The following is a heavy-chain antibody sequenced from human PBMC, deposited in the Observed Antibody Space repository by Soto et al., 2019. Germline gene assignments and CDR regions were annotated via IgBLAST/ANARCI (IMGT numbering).Heavy chain of an antibody. D-gene: IGHD6-6*01. CDR2: INPSGGSS. CDR3: ARDRQLVWYGYYGMDV. Sequence: ASVKVSCKASGYTFTSYHIHWVRQAPGQGLEWMGVINPSGGSSSHAQKFQGRVTMTRDTSASTVYMELSSLRSEDTAVYYRARDRQLVWYGYYGMDVWGQGTTVTVSS. CDR1: GYTFTSYH. J-gene: IGHJ6*02. V-gene: IGHV1-46*01.